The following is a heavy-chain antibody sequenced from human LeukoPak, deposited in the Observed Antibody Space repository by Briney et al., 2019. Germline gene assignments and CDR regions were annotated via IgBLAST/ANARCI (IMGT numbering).Heavy chain of an antibody. CDR1: GYTFTNYW. Sequence: GESLKISCKASGYTFTNYWIGWVRQMPGKGLEWMGIIYPGDSDTRYSLSFQGQVTISADKSISTAYLQWSSLKASDTAMYYCASTEVVTPNYYYYGMDVWGQGTTVTVSS. J-gene: IGHJ6*02. D-gene: IGHD4-23*01. V-gene: IGHV5-51*01. CDR2: IYPGDSDT. CDR3: ASTEVVTPNYYYYGMDV.